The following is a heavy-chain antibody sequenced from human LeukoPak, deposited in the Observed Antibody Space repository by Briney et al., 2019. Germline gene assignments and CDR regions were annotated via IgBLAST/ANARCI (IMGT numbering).Heavy chain of an antibody. CDR1: GFTFSSYA. Sequence: GRSLRLSCTASGFTFSSYAMHWVRQAPGKGLEWVAVISYDGSNKYYADSVKGRFTISRDNSKNTLYLQMNSLRAEDTAVYYGARPPPTVTLYYFDYWGQGTLVTVSS. CDR3: ARPPPTVTLYYFDY. J-gene: IGHJ4*02. V-gene: IGHV3-30*04. CDR2: ISYDGSNK. D-gene: IGHD4-11*01.